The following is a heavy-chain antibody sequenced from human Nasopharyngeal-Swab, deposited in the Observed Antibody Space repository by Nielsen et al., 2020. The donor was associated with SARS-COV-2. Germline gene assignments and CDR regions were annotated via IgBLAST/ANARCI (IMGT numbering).Heavy chain of an antibody. CDR3: ATDSSGYHDAFDI. CDR2: IVVGSCNT. Sequence: WVRQAPGQRLEWIGWIVVGSCNTNYAQKFQERVTITRDMSTSTAYMELSSLRSEDTAVYYCATDSSGYHDAFDIWGQGTMVTVSS. J-gene: IGHJ3*02. V-gene: IGHV1-58*01. D-gene: IGHD3-22*01.